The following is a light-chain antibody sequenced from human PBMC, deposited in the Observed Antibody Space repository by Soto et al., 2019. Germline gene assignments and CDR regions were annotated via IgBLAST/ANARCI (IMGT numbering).Light chain of an antibody. CDR1: QSVRSN. V-gene: IGKV3-15*01. CDR2: GAS. Sequence: EIVMTQSPATLSVSPGERATLSCRASQSVRSNFAWYQQKPGQAPRLLIFGASTRATGIPARFSGGGSGTEFTLTISSLQSEDFAVYYCQQYNNWPRTFGQGTKVEI. J-gene: IGKJ1*01. CDR3: QQYNNWPRT.